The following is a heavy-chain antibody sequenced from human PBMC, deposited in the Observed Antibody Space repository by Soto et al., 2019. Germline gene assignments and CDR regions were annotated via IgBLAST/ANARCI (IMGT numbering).Heavy chain of an antibody. V-gene: IGHV3-21*01. CDR3: ARDWMIAAAGTYYYYGMDV. D-gene: IGHD6-13*01. CDR2: ISSSSSYI. J-gene: IGHJ6*02. Sequence: GGSLRLSFATSGFPFSSYSMNWGRQAPGKGLEGVSSISSSSSYIYYADSVKGRFTISRDNAKNSLYLQMKSLRAEDTAVYYCARDWMIAAAGTYYYYGMDVWGQGTTVTVSS. CDR1: GFPFSSYS.